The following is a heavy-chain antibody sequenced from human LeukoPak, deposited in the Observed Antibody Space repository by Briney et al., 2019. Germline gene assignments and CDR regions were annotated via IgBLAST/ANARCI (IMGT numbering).Heavy chain of an antibody. CDR2: ISGSGDNT. Sequence: GGSLRLSCTTSGFIFSDYYMSWIRQAPGKGLEWVSAISGSGDNTYYADSVKGRFTVSRDNSKNTLYVQMKSLRAEDTAVYYCAKDIFHDSSGYYYVSYMDVWGKGTTVTISS. V-gene: IGHV3-23*01. CDR1: GFIFSDYY. D-gene: IGHD3-22*01. J-gene: IGHJ6*03. CDR3: AKDIFHDSSGYYYVSYMDV.